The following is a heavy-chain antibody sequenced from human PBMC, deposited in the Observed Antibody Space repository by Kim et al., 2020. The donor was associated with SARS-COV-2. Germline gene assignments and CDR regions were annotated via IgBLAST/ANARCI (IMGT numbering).Heavy chain of an antibody. CDR2: ISSSTI. J-gene: IGHJ4*02. V-gene: IGHV3-48*02. Sequence: GGSLRLSCAASGFTFSSYSMNWVRQAPGKGLEWVSYISSSTIYYADSVKGRFTISRDNAKNSLYLQMNSLRDEDTAVYYCAREGRGQWLFSGGVRPPGDWGQGTLVTVSS. D-gene: IGHD6-19*01. CDR3: AREGRGQWLFSGGVRPPGD. CDR1: GFTFSSYS.